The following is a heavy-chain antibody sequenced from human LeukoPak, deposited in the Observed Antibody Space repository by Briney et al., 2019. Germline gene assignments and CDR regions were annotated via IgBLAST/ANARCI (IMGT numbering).Heavy chain of an antibody. CDR2: IFHSGST. CDR3: ARLDLDLYFDY. V-gene: IGHV4-4*02. D-gene: IGHD1-1*01. CDR1: SGSIFSSNW. Sequence: SETLSLTCAVSSGSIFSSNWWSWVRQPPGKGLEWIGQIFHSGSTRYSPPFQGQVTISADKSISTAYLQWSSLKASDTAMYYCARLDLDLYFDYWGQGTLVTVSS. J-gene: IGHJ4*02.